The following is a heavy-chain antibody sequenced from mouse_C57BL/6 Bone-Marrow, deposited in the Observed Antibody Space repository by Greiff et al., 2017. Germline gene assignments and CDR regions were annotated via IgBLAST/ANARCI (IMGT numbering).Heavy chain of an antibody. CDR1: GYSITSGYY. J-gene: IGHJ3*01. Sequence: EVKLQESGPGLVKPSQSLSLTCSVTGYSITSGYYWNWIRQFPGNKLEWMGYISYDGSNNYNPSLKNRISITRDTSKNQFFLKLNSVTTEDTATYYCARGGRLFAYWGQGTLVTVSA. CDR3: ARGGRLFAY. CDR2: ISYDGSN. V-gene: IGHV3-6*01.